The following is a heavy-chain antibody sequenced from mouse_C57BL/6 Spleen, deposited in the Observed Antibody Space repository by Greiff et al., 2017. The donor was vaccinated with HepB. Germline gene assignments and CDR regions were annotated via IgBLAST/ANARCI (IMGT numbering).Heavy chain of an antibody. CDR3: ARHRRYSNYVDYAMDY. D-gene: IGHD2-5*01. V-gene: IGHV2-6-1*01. CDR1: GFSLTSYG. CDR2: IWSDGST. Sequence: QVQLKESGPGLVAPSQSLSITCTVSGFSLTSYGVHWVRQPPGKGLEWLVVIWSDGSTTYNSALKSRLSISKDNSKSQVFLKMNSLQTDDTAMYYCARHRRYSNYVDYAMDYWGQGTSVTVSS. J-gene: IGHJ4*01.